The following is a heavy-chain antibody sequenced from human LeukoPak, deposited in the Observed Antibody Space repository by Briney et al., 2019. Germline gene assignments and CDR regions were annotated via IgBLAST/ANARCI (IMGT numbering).Heavy chain of an antibody. CDR2: MNPNSGNT. Sequence: ASVKVSCKASGYTFTSYDINWVRQATGQGLEWMGWMNPNSGNTGYAQKFQGRVTMTTNTSISTAYMELSSLRSEDTGVYYCARSRRGGSKYYFDYWGQGTLVTVSS. CDR3: ARSRRGGSKYYFDY. J-gene: IGHJ4*02. D-gene: IGHD1-26*01. V-gene: IGHV1-8*01. CDR1: GYTFTSYD.